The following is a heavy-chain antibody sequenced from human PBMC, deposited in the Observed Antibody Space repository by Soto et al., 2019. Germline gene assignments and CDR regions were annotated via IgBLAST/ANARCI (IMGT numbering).Heavy chain of an antibody. CDR1: GFTFSSYW. CDR2: INSDGSST. D-gene: IGHD3-10*01. V-gene: IGHV3-74*01. J-gene: IGHJ4*02. Sequence: EVQLVESGGGLVQPGGSLRLSCAASGFTFSSYWMHWVRQAPGKGLVWVSRINSDGSSTSYADSVKGRFTISRDNAKNALYQQMNSLKAEDTAVYYCARDYVGYDYGSGSSMPGYWGQGTLVTVSS. CDR3: ARDYVGYDYGSGSSMPGY.